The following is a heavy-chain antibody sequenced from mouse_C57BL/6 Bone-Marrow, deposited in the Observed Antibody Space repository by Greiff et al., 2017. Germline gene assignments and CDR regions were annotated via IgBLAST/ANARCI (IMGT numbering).Heavy chain of an antibody. CDR3: ARDNYYGYDDWFAY. J-gene: IGHJ3*01. CDR2: IYPGSGST. V-gene: IGHV1-55*01. Sequence: QVQLQQPGAELVKPGASVKMSCKASGYTFTSYWITWVKQRPGQGLEWIGDIYPGSGSTNYNEKFKSKATLTVDISSSTAYMQLSSLTSEDSAVYYCARDNYYGYDDWFAYWGQGTLVTVSA. CDR1: GYTFTSYW. D-gene: IGHD2-2*01.